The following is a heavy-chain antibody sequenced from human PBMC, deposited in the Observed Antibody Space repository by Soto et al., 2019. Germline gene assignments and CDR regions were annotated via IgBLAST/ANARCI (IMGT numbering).Heavy chain of an antibody. CDR1: GGSISSSSYY. D-gene: IGHD2-15*01. CDR2: IYYSGST. CDR3: QPGLETGAYCSGGSCYHPVFDP. J-gene: IGHJ5*02. Sequence: QLQLQESGPGLVKPSETLSLTCTVSGGSISSSSYYWCWIRQPQVKGLEWIGSIYYSGSTYYNPYTKSRVTISVDTSRKQFYLKLISVTEAETAVYYCQPGLETGAYCSGGSCYHPVFDPWGQGTLVNVFS. V-gene: IGHV4-39*01.